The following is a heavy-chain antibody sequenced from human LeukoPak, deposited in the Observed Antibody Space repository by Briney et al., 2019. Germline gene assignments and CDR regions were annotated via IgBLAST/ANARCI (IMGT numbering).Heavy chain of an antibody. V-gene: IGHV4-34*01. Sequence: SETLSLTCAVYGGSFSGYHWSWIRQPPGKGLEWIGEINHSGSTNYNPSLKSRVTISVDTSKNQFSLKLSSVTAADTAVYYCARGAVVRGGRYYYYYGMDVWGKGTTVTVSS. CDR2: INHSGST. J-gene: IGHJ6*04. D-gene: IGHD3-10*01. CDR1: GGSFSGYH. CDR3: ARGAVVRGGRYYYYYGMDV.